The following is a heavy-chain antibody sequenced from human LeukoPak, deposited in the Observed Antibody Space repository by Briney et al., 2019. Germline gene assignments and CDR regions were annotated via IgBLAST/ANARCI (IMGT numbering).Heavy chain of an antibody. D-gene: IGHD4-17*01. CDR2: ITSSGST. CDR3: AKDLYGDYDFDC. Sequence: PGGSLRLSCAASGFTFNNYAMNWVRQAPGKGLEWVSVITSSGSTYYADSVKGRFTISRDNSKNTLYLQMNSLRAEDTAIYYCAKDLYGDYDFDCWGWGTLVTVSS. V-gene: IGHV3-23*01. J-gene: IGHJ4*02. CDR1: GFTFNNYA.